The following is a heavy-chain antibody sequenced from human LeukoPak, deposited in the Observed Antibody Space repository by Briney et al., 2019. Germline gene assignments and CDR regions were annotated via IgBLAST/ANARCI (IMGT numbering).Heavy chain of an antibody. V-gene: IGHV4-61*03. J-gene: IGHJ4*01. CDR1: AGSIINSFF. D-gene: IGHD5-18*01. Sequence: SETLSLSCSVSAGSIINSFFWSWFRRSPGKGLEWIGNIYDSGSTDYNPSLKSRVSISVDTSKNHFSLTLRSVTAADTAVYFCEIGDRPMDPLRFVYWEHGTRVTVSA. CDR3: EIGDRPMDPLRFVY. CDR2: IYDSGST.